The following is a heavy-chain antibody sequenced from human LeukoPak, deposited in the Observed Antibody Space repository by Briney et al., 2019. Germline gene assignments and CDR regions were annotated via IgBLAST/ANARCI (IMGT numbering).Heavy chain of an antibody. Sequence: ASVKVSCKASGYTFTSYAMHWVRQAPGQRLEWMGWINAGNGNTKYSQKFQGRVTTTRDTSASTAYMELSSLRSEDTAVYYCARGLPGYCSGGSCYSISAHDYWGQGTLVTVSS. CDR2: INAGNGNT. CDR1: GYTFTSYA. J-gene: IGHJ4*02. D-gene: IGHD2-15*01. V-gene: IGHV1-3*01. CDR3: ARGLPGYCSGGSCYSISAHDY.